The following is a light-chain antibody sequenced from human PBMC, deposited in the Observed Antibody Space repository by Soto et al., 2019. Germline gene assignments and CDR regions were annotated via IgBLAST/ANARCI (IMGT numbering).Light chain of an antibody. Sequence: EIVLTQSPGTLSLSPGERATLSCRASQSVSSSYLAWYQQKPGQAPRLLIYGASGRATGIPDRFSGSGSGTHFTLTISSLEPEDFAVYYCQQYGSSPIFTFGPGTKVDIK. J-gene: IGKJ3*01. CDR2: GAS. V-gene: IGKV3-20*01. CDR1: QSVSSSY. CDR3: QQYGSSPIFT.